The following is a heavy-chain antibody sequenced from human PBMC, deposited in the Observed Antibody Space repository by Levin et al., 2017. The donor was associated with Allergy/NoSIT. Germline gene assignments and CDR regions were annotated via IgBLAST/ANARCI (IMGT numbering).Heavy chain of an antibody. J-gene: IGHJ4*02. D-gene: IGHD1-26*01. V-gene: IGHV3-23*01. CDR1: GFTFSSYA. Sequence: GGSLRLSCAASGFTFSSYAMSWVRQAPGKGLEWVSAISGSGGSTYYADSVKGRFTISRDNSKNTLYLQMNSLRAEDTAVYYCAKDAIGVVGATKRLYYFDYWGQGTLVTVSS. CDR2: ISGSGGST. CDR3: AKDAIGVVGATKRLYYFDY.